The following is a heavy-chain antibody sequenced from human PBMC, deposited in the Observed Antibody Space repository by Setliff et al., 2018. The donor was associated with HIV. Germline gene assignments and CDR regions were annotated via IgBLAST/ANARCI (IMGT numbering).Heavy chain of an antibody. D-gene: IGHD2-8*02. V-gene: IGHV4-59*12. CDR1: GGSFSNYY. CDR2: IYYSGTA. CDR3: ARAGDCTEASCPKARFDP. J-gene: IGHJ5*02. Sequence: PSETLSLTCAVYGGSFSNYYWSWIRQAPGGGLEWIGYIYYSGTAYYKPSLRSRVTISVDTSMNQFSLNLNSVTAADTAVYYCARAGDCTEASCPKARFDPWGPGILVTVSS.